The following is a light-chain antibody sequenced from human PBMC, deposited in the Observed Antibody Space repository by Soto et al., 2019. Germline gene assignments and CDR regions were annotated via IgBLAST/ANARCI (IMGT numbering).Light chain of an antibody. V-gene: IGKV1-5*03. CDR1: QSINIW. J-gene: IGKJ4*01. Sequence: DIQMTQSPSALSASVGDRVTITCRASQSINIWMAWYQLKPGKAPQLLIYKASSLQSGVPSRFSGSGSGTDFTLTISSLQPEDFATYSCQQTYRTPLTFGGGTKVDIK. CDR2: KAS. CDR3: QQTYRTPLT.